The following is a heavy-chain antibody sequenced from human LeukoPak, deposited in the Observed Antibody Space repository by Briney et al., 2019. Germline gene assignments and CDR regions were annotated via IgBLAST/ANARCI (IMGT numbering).Heavy chain of an antibody. J-gene: IGHJ4*02. CDR2: INHSGST. CDR3: ARGRFRIMTH. Sequence: SETLSLTCAVYGGSFSGYYWSWIRQPPGKGLEWIGEINHSGSTNYNPSLKSRVTISVDTSKNQFSLKLSSVTAADTAVYYCARGRFRIMTHWGQGTLVTASS. V-gene: IGHV4-34*01. CDR1: GGSFSGYY. D-gene: IGHD3-16*01.